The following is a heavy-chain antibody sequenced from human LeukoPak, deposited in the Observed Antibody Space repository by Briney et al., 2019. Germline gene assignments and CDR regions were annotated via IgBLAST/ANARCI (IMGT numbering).Heavy chain of an antibody. CDR2: IYSGGST. J-gene: IGHJ4*02. V-gene: IGHV3-66*01. CDR3: AGVAHYYDSSGYEDY. Sequence: PGGSLRLSCAASGFTVSSNYMSWVRQAPGKGLEWVSVIYSGGSTYYADSVKGRFTISRDNSKNTLYLQMNSLRAEDTAVYYCAGVAHYYDSSGYEDYWGQGTLVTVSS. D-gene: IGHD3-22*01. CDR1: GFTVSSNY.